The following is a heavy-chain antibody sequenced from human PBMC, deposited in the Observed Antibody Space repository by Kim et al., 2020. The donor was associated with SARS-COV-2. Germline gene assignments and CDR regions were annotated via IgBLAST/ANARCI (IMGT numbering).Heavy chain of an antibody. Sequence: SETLSLTCTVSGGSISSNNYYWGWIRQFPGKGLEWIGSIYYSGTTYYNPSLKSRVTISVDTSKNQFSLKVNSVTAADTAVYYCARDVSYYYDSSGFYYGGGVDYWGQGTLVTVSS. J-gene: IGHJ4*02. CDR2: IYYSGTT. CDR1: GGSISSNNYY. D-gene: IGHD3-22*01. V-gene: IGHV4-39*07. CDR3: ARDVSYYYDSSGFYYGGGVDY.